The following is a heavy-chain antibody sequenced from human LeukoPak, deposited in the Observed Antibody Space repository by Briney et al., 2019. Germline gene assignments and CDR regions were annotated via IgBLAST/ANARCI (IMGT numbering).Heavy chain of an antibody. D-gene: IGHD5-12*01. CDR1: GYSLTSDW. CDR3: ASQGYSGYDYYYYMDV. V-gene: IGHV5-51*01. Sequence: GESLKISCKGSGYSLTSDWIGWVRQMPGKGLEWMGIIYPGDSDTRYSPSFQGQVTISADKSISTAYLQWSSLKASDTAMYYCASQGYSGYDYYYYMDVWGKGTTVTVSS. CDR2: IYPGDSDT. J-gene: IGHJ6*03.